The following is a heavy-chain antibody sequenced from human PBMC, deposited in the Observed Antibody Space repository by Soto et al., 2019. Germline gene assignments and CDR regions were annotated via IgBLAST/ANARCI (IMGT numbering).Heavy chain of an antibody. CDR2: ISSRDRAM. J-gene: IGHJ2*01. D-gene: IGHD3-16*01. Sequence: GGSLRLSCAASGFTFKDYYMSWIRQAPGRGLEWIAYISSRDRAMYADSVQGRFIISRDNANSSLFLQMNSLRPEDTAVYYCAKDRGTYHNLHWYFDLWGRGSLVTVSS. V-gene: IGHV3-11*04. CDR1: GFTFKDYY. CDR3: AKDRGTYHNLHWYFDL.